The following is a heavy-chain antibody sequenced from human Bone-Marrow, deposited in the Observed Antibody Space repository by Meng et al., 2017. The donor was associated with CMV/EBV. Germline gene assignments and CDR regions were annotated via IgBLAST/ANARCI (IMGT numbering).Heavy chain of an antibody. CDR3: ARSDV. CDR1: GFTFSRYW. CDR2: IKQDGSEK. J-gene: IGHJ6*04. V-gene: IGHV3-7*01. Sequence: GGSLRLSCAASGFTFSRYWMGWVRQAPGKGLEWVANIKQDGSEKYYVDSVKGRFTISRDNAKTSLYLQLNSLRAEDTAVYYCARSDVWGKGNTVTVSS.